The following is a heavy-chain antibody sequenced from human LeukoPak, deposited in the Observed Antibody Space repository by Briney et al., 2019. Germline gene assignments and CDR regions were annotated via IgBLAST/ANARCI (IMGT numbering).Heavy chain of an antibody. J-gene: IGHJ4*02. CDR1: GFTFSSYS. Sequence: GGSLRLSCAASGFTFSSYSMNWVRQAPGKGLEWVAVISYDGRDKHHVDSVKGRFIISRDNSKNTLYLQMNSLRAEDTAVYYCARDRVRIASYYFDSWGQGTLVTVSS. CDR3: ARDRVRIASYYFDS. V-gene: IGHV3-30*03. CDR2: ISYDGRDK. D-gene: IGHD6-13*01.